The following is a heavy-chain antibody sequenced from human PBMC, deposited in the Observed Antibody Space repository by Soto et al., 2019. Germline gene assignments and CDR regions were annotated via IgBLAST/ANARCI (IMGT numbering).Heavy chain of an antibody. V-gene: IGHV4-59*01. J-gene: IGHJ4*02. D-gene: IGHD3-3*01. CDR2: MYYSGST. CDR1: GGSISSYY. CDR3: ARGTFGVVKD. Sequence: QVQLQESGPGLVKPSETLSLTCAVSGGSISSYYWSWIRQPPGKGLEWIGYMYYSGSTNYNPSLKSRVTISIDTSRNQFSLKLSSVTAADTAVYYCARGTFGVVKDWGQGTLVTVSS.